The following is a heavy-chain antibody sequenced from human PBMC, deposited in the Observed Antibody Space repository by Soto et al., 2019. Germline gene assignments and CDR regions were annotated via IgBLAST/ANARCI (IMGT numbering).Heavy chain of an antibody. J-gene: IGHJ6*02. CDR3: ARVAVGGYCSSTSCSYYYYGMDV. CDR2: IYYSGST. V-gene: IGHV4-31*03. Sequence: ASETLSLTCTVSGGSISSGGYYWSWIRQHPGKGLEWIGYIYYSGSTYYNPSLKSRVTISVDTSKNQFSLKLSSVTAADTAVYYCARVAVGGYCSSTSCSYYYYGMDVWGHGTTVTVSS. CDR1: GGSISSGGYY. D-gene: IGHD2-2*01.